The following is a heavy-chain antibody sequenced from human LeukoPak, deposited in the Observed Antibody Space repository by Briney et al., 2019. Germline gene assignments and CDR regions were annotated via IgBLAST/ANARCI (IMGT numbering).Heavy chain of an antibody. V-gene: IGHV4-38-2*02. CDR2: IYHSGST. Sequence: SETLSLTCTVSGYSISSGYYWGWIRQPPGKGLEWIGSIYHSGSTYYNPSLKSRVTISVDTSKNQFSLKLSSVTAADTAVYYCARGGRDSYGSFDYWGQGTLVTVSS. CDR3: ARGGRDSYGSFDY. J-gene: IGHJ4*02. D-gene: IGHD5-18*01. CDR1: GYSISSGYY.